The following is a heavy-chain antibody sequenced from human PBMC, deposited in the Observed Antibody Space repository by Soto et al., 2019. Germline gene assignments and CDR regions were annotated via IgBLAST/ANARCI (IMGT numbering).Heavy chain of an antibody. V-gene: IGHV1-69*01. CDR1: GGTFSSYA. J-gene: IGHJ4*02. Sequence: QVQLVQSGAEVKKPGSSVKVSCKASGGTFSSYAISWLRQAPGQGLEWMGGIIPIFGTANYAQKFQGRVTITADESTSTAYMALSSLRSEDTAVYYCARDYYDISGYHDFDYWGQGTLVTVSS. CDR3: ARDYYDISGYHDFDY. D-gene: IGHD3-22*01. CDR2: IIPIFGTA.